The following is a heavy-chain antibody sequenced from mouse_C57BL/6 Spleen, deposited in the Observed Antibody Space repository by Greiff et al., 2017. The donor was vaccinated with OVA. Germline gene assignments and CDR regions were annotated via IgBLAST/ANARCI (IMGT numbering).Heavy chain of an antibody. D-gene: IGHD2-12*01. V-gene: IGHV5-17*01. CDR3: ATDDDYFDY. Sequence: EVKLMESGGGLVKPGGSLKLSCAATGFTFSDDGMHWVRQAPEKGLEWVAYISSGSSTIYYADTVKGRFTISRDNAKNTRFLQMTSLRSEDTAMHYCATDDDYFDYWGQGTTLTVSS. CDR1: GFTFSDDG. J-gene: IGHJ2*01. CDR2: ISSGSSTI.